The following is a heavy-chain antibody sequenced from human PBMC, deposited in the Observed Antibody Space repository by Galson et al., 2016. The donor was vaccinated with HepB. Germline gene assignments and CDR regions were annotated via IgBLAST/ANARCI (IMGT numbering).Heavy chain of an antibody. CDR3: ARGPGTTPLDY. V-gene: IGHV7-4-1*02. CDR2: INTNTGNP. Sequence: SVKVSCKASGYTFTCDGISWVRQAPGQGLEWMGWINTNTGNPTYAQGFIGRFVFSLDTSVSTTYLQISSLKAEDTAVYYCARGPGTTPLDYWGQGTLVTVSS. CDR1: GYTFTCDG. D-gene: IGHD2-15*01. J-gene: IGHJ4*02.